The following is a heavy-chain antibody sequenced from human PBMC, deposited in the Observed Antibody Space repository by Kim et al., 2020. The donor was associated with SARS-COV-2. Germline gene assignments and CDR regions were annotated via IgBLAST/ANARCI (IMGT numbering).Heavy chain of an antibody. D-gene: IGHD2-2*01. CDR2: IYYSGST. Sequence: SETLSLTCTVSGGSISSSSYYWGWIRQPPGKGLEWIGSIYYSGSTHYNPSLKSRVTISVDTSKNQFSLKLSSVTAADTAVYYCARQGPAMNPGWFDPWGQGTLVTVSS. CDR1: GGSISSSSYY. CDR3: ARQGPAMNPGWFDP. V-gene: IGHV4-39*01. J-gene: IGHJ5*02.